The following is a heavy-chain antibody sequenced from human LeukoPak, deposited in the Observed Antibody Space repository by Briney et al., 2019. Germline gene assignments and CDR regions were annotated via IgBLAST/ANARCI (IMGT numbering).Heavy chain of an antibody. CDR1: GGSISSSSYY. CDR2: IYYSGST. V-gene: IGHV4-39*07. Sequence: PSETLSLTCTVSGGSISSSSYYWGWIRQPPGKGLEWIGSIYYSGSTYYNPSLRSRVTISVDTSKNQFSLKLSSVTAADTAVYYCASIGYSYGYWGQGTLVTVSS. D-gene: IGHD5-18*01. CDR3: ASIGYSYGY. J-gene: IGHJ4*02.